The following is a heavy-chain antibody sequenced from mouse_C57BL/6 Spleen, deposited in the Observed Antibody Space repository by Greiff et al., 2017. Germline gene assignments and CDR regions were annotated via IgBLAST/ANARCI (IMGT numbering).Heavy chain of an antibody. Sequence: EVKLVESGGGLVKPGGSLKLSCAASGFTFSDYGMHWVRQAPEKGLEWVGYISSGSSTIYYAATVKGRFTIATDNATNTLFLQITSLRSEDTAMYYCARTEHDLFYFGCWGTGVTLTVSS. CDR3: ARTEHDLFYFGC. CDR2: ISSGSSTI. J-gene: IGHJ2*01. CDR1: GFTFSDYG. V-gene: IGHV5-17*01.